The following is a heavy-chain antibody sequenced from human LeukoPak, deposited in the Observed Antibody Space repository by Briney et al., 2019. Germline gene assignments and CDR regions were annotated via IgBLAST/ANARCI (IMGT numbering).Heavy chain of an antibody. CDR1: GGSISSYY. CDR2: IYYSGST. Sequence: SETLSLTCTVSGGSISSYYRSWIRQPPGKGLEWIGYIYYSGSTNYNPSLKSRVTISVDTSKNQFSLKLSSVTAADTAVYYCARGSYMRELDYWGQGTLVTVSS. D-gene: IGHD1-26*01. CDR3: ARGSYMRELDY. J-gene: IGHJ4*02. V-gene: IGHV4-59*01.